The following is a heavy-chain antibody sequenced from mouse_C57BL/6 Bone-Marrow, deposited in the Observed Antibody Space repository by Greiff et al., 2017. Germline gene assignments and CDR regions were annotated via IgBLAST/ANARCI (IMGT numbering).Heavy chain of an antibody. Sequence: QVQLQQPGAELVMPGASVKLSCKASGYTFTSYWMHWVKQRPGQGLEWIGEIDPSDSYTNYNQKFKGKSTLTVDKSSSTAYMQLSSLTSEDSAVYYCARGDTTAVWYVDVWGKGTTVTVSS. CDR3: ARGDTTAVWYVDV. J-gene: IGHJ1*03. D-gene: IGHD1-2*01. CDR2: IDPSDSYT. V-gene: IGHV1-69*01. CDR1: GYTFTSYW.